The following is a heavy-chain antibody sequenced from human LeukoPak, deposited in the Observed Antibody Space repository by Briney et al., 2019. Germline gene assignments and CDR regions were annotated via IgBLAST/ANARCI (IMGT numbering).Heavy chain of an antibody. CDR1: GFTFSSYD. J-gene: IGHJ4*02. Sequence: GGSLRLSCAASGFTFSSYDMNGVRQAPGKGLEWVSYIHSSGGTIYYADSVKGRFTISRDSAKNSVYLRMNSLRAEDTALYYCARKLTGTTYFDCWGQGTLVTVSS. CDR3: ARKLTGTTYFDC. V-gene: IGHV3-48*03. CDR2: IHSSGGTI. D-gene: IGHD1-1*01.